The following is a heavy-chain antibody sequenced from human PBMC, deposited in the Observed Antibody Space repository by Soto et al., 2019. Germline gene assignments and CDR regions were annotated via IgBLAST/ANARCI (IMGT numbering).Heavy chain of an antibody. Sequence: SETMSLTCAVYGGSFSGYYWSWIRQPPGKGLEWIGEINHSGSTNYNPSLKSRVTISLDTSKSQFSLKVTSVTAADTAVYYCARGAYTSSSSFSDYWGQGTLVTVSS. CDR2: INHSGST. V-gene: IGHV4-34*09. D-gene: IGHD6-6*01. CDR3: ARGAYTSSSSFSDY. CDR1: GGSFSGYY. J-gene: IGHJ4*02.